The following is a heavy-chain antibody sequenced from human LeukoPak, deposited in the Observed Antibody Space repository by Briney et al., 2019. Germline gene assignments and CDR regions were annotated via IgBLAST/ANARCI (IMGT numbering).Heavy chain of an antibody. CDR2: ISGSGGST. Sequence: GGSLRLSCAASGFTFSSYAMSWVRQAPGKGLEWVSAISGSGGSTYYADSVKGRFTISRDNSKNTLYLQMNSLRAEDTAVYYCARGSDYGDYYFDYWGQGTLVTVSS. CDR3: ARGSDYGDYYFDY. V-gene: IGHV3-23*01. J-gene: IGHJ4*02. D-gene: IGHD4-17*01. CDR1: GFTFSSYA.